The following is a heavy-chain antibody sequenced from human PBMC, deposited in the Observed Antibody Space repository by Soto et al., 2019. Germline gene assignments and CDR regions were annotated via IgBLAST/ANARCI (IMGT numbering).Heavy chain of an antibody. CDR2: IYSGGST. CDR1: GGSINHYY. D-gene: IGHD3-10*01. V-gene: IGHV4-4*07. Sequence: SETLSLTCAVSGGSINHYYWSWIRQPAGKGLEWIGRIYSGGSTNYNPSLKSRVTMSVDTSKNQFSLNLNSVTAADTAIYFCARGPGGFGDLSLDYWGQGTLVTVSS. J-gene: IGHJ4*02. CDR3: ARGPGGFGDLSLDY.